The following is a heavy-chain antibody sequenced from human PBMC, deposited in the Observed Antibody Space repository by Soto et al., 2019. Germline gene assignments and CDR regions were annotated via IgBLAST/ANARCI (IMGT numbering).Heavy chain of an antibody. CDR3: ARDLGGDMYYDFGSYDWYFDL. CDR2: IIPIFGTA. CDR1: GGTFSSYA. V-gene: IGHV1-69*01. Sequence: QVQLVQSGAEVKKPGSSVKVSCKASGGTFSSYAISWVRQAPGQGLEWMGGIIPIFGTANYAQKFQGRVTITADESTSTAYLELSSLRSEDTALYYCARDLGGDMYYDFGSYDWYFDLWGRGTLVTVSS. D-gene: IGHD3-3*01. J-gene: IGHJ2*01.